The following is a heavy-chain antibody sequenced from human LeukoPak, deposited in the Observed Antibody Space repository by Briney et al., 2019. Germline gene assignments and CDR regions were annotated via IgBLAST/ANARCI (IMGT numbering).Heavy chain of an antibody. D-gene: IGHD3-22*01. CDR3: ARDYYYDSSGYFDY. CDR1: GYTFTSYG. Sequence: ASVKVSCKASGYTFTSYGISWVRQAPGQGLEWMGWISAYNGNTNYAQKLQGRVTMTTDTSTSTAYMELRSLRSDDTAVYYCARDYYYDSSGYFDYWGQGTLVAVSS. V-gene: IGHV1-18*01. J-gene: IGHJ4*02. CDR2: ISAYNGNT.